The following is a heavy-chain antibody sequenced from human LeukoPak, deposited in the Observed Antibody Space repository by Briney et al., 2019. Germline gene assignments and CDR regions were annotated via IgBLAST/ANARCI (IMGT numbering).Heavy chain of an antibody. V-gene: IGHV1-2*02. CDR3: ARSRGIAAAGPPPLGLNYYGMDV. CDR2: INPNSGGT. D-gene: IGHD6-13*01. Sequence: GASVKVSCKASGYTLTGYYMHWVRQAPGQGLEWMGWINPNSGGTNYAQKFQGRVTMTRDTSISTAYMELSRLRSDDTAVYYCARSRGIAAAGPPPLGLNYYGMDVWGQGTTVTVSS. J-gene: IGHJ6*02. CDR1: GYTLTGYY.